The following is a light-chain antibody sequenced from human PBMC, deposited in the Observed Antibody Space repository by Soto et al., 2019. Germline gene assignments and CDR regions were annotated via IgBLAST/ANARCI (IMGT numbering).Light chain of an antibody. CDR2: AAS. CDR3: QQLNSYPWT. CDR1: QGISSY. J-gene: IGKJ1*01. Sequence: IPLTQSPSSLSASVGDRFTITCRASQGISSYLAWYQQKPGKAPKLLIYAASTLQSGVPSRFSGSGSGTDFTLTISSLQPEDFATYYCQQLNSYPWTFGQGTKVEIK. V-gene: IGKV1-9*01.